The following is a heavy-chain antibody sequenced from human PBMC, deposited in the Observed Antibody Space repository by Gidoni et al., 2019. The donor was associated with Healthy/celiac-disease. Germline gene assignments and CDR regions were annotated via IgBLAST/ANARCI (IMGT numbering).Heavy chain of an antibody. V-gene: IGHV3-48*03. CDR2: ISSSGSTI. Sequence: EVQLVESGGGLVQPGGSLRLSCAASGFTFSSYEMNWVRQAPGKGLEWVSYISSSGSTIYYADSVKGRFTISRDNAKNSLYLQMNSLRAEDTAVYYCARDHTIFGVDIIGYWGQGTLVTVSS. J-gene: IGHJ4*02. CDR1: GFTFSSYE. CDR3: ARDHTIFGVDIIGY. D-gene: IGHD3-3*01.